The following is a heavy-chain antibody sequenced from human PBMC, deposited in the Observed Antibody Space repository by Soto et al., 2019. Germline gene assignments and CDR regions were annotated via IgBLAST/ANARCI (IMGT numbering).Heavy chain of an antibody. J-gene: IGHJ6*02. CDR2: MDPNRGST. CDR3: ARERKFDFWRKGLDV. D-gene: IGHD3-3*01. Sequence: ASVKVSCKASGYTFTTYDINWVRQAPGQGLEWLGWMDPNRGSTGYAQNFQGRITMTRNISRNTAHMELSSLQSVDTAVYYCARERKFDFWRKGLDVWGQGTTVTVSS. CDR1: GYTFTTYD. V-gene: IGHV1-8*01.